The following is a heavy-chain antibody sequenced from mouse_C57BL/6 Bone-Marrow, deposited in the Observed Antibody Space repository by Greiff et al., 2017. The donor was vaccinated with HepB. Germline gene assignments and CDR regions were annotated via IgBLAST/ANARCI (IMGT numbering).Heavy chain of an antibody. V-gene: IGHV1-82*01. CDR3: ARSPYYYGSSPYYAMDY. Sequence: QVQLQQSGPELVKPGASVKISCKASGYAFSSSWMNWVKQRPGKGLEWTGRIYPGDGDTNYNGKFKGKATLTADKSSSTAYMQLSSLTSEDSAVYFCARSPYYYGSSPYYAMDYWGQGTSVTVSS. CDR1: GYAFSSSW. CDR2: IYPGDGDT. J-gene: IGHJ4*01. D-gene: IGHD1-1*01.